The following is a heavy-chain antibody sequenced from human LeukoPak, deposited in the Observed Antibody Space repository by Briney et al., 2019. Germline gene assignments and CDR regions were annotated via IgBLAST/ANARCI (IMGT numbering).Heavy chain of an antibody. CDR3: AKLGGIYSDAFDI. D-gene: IGHD1-26*01. CDR2: ISSSSSYI. CDR1: RFTFSSYS. V-gene: IGHV3-21*04. J-gene: IGHJ3*02. Sequence: PGGSLRLSCAASRFTFSSYSMNWVRQAPGKGLEWVSSISSSSSYIYYADSVKGRFTISRDNAKNSLYLQMNSLTADDTAVYFCAKLGGIYSDAFDIWGQGTMVTVSS.